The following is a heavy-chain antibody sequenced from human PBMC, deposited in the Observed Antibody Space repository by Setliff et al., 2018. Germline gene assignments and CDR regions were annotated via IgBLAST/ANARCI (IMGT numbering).Heavy chain of an antibody. J-gene: IGHJ4*02. V-gene: IGHV1-69*13. CDR3: ARGSVEYSRGWYYFDY. D-gene: IGHD6-19*01. CDR2: IIPIFGSA. Sequence: SVKVSCKASGGTFNSYAISWVRQAPGQGLEWMGGIIPIFGSANYARKFQGRVTVTADESTSTAYMELSSLRSEDTAVYYCARGSVEYSRGWYYFDYWAQGTLVTVPS. CDR1: GGTFNSYA.